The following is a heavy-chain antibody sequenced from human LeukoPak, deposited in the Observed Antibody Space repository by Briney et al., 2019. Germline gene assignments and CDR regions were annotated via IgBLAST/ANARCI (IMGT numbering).Heavy chain of an antibody. CDR2: IIPIFGTA. CDR3: AYSSSPYYYYYIDV. CDR1: GGTFSSYA. J-gene: IGHJ6*03. V-gene: IGHV1-69*06. Sequence: SVKVSCKASGGTFSSYAISWVRQAPGQGLEWMGGIIPIFGTANYAQKFQGRVTITADKSTSTAYMELSSLRSEDTAVYYCAYSSSPYYYYYIDVWGKGTTVTVSS. D-gene: IGHD6-6*01.